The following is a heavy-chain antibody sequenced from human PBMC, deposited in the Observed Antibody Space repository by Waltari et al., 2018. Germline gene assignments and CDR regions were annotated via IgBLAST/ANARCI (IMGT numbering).Heavy chain of an antibody. V-gene: IGHV4-4*02. Sequence: WRCVVQPPGKGVECVGRIYRSGKTNYNPSLESAFTISMDTSNNQFALTVTSATASDTAVYYCARDRGKGLYLDSWGQGTLVTVSP. D-gene: IGHD2-15*01. CDR3: ARDRGKGLYLDS. CDR2: IYRSGKT. J-gene: IGHJ4*02.